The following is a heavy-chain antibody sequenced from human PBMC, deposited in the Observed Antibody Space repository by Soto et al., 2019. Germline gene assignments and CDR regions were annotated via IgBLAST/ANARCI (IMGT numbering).Heavy chain of an antibody. V-gene: IGHV4-39*01. J-gene: IGHJ6*02. Sequence: QLQLQESGPGLVKPSETLSLTCTVSGGSINSSSYYWGWIRQPPGKGLEWIGSIYYSGSTYYNPSLKSRVTMSVDTSKNQFSLKLSSVTAADTAVYYCARRLYYDSSGFEGGGMDVWGQGTTVTVSS. CDR3: ARRLYYDSSGFEGGGMDV. CDR1: GGSINSSSYY. CDR2: IYYSGST. D-gene: IGHD3-22*01.